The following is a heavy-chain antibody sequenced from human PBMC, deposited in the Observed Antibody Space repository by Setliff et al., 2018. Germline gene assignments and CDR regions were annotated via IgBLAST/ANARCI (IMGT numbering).Heavy chain of an antibody. J-gene: IGHJ6*03. V-gene: IGHV1-69*05. Sequence: SVKVSCKASGGTFRNYGISWVRQAPGQGLEWMGGTIPVFGTTDYSQKFQGRVTIITDESTSTAFMQLSSLRSDDTAVYYCARIPCSGGNCNRPPDHYYMDVWGQGTTVTVSS. D-gene: IGHD2-21*01. CDR3: ARIPCSGGNCNRPPDHYYMDV. CDR2: TIPVFGTT. CDR1: GGTFRNYG.